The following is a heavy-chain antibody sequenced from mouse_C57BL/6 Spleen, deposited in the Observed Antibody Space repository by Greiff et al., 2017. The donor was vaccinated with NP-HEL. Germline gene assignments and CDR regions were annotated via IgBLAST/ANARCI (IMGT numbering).Heavy chain of an antibody. CDR2: INPNNGGT. J-gene: IGHJ4*01. V-gene: IGHV1-26*01. CDR3: ASYDSYYYAMDY. Sequence: VQLQQSGPELVKPGASVKISCKASGYTFTDYYMNWVKQSHGKSLEWIGDINPNNGGTSYNQKFKGKATLTVDKSSSTAYRELRSLTSEDSAVYYCASYDSYYYAMDYWGQGTSVTVSS. D-gene: IGHD2-4*01. CDR1: GYTFTDYY.